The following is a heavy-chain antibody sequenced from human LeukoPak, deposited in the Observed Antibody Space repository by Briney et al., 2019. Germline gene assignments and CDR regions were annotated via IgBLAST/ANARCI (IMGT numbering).Heavy chain of an antibody. CDR2: ISTSAGSI. CDR1: GFTFSDYY. V-gene: IGHV3-11*01. CDR3: ASDAIDSSGFDFDY. J-gene: IGHJ4*02. D-gene: IGHD3-22*01. Sequence: GESLRLSCAASGFTFSDYYMTWIRQAPGKGLEGISYISTSAGSIYYADSVKGRFTISRDNAKNSLYLQMNSLRAEDTAVYYCASDAIDSSGFDFDYWGQGTLVTVSS.